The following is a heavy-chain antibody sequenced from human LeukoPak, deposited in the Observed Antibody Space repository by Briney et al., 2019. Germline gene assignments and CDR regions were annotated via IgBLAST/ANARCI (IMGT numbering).Heavy chain of an antibody. V-gene: IGHV3-48*01. Sequence: GGSLRLSCAASGFTFSSSDMNWVRQAPGKGLEWVSYISSSSSTIYFADSVKGRFTISRDNAKNSLYLQMNSLRAEDTAVYYCARGSREWLSLYYYYYYMDVWGKGTTVTVSS. CDR2: ISSSSSTI. J-gene: IGHJ6*03. CDR1: GFTFSSSD. CDR3: ARGSREWLSLYYYYYYMDV. D-gene: IGHD3-3*01.